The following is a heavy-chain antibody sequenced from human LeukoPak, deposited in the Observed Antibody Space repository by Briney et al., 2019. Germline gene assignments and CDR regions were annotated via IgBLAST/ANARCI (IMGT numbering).Heavy chain of an antibody. D-gene: IGHD1-26*01. CDR1: GFTFSSYA. CDR2: ISYDGSNK. Sequence: GGSLRLSCAASGFTFSSYAMHWVRQAPGKGLEWVAVISYDGSNKYYADSVKGRFTISRDNSKNTLYLQMNSLRAEDTAVYYCAKGPKIGSYYVALFDYWGQGTLVTVSS. J-gene: IGHJ4*02. V-gene: IGHV3-30-3*01. CDR3: AKGPKIGSYYVALFDY.